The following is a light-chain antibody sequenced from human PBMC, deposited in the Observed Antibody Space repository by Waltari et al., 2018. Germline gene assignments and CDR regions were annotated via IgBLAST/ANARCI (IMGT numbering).Light chain of an antibody. CDR3: QQYYRSRT. CDR2: WAS. Sequence: HSVFYQSDDQNYLAWYQHKPGQPPKLRFYWASTRESGVPDRFSASGSGTDFTLTINNLQAEDVAVYYCQQYYRSRTFGQGTKVEIK. CDR1: HSVFYQSDDQNY. V-gene: IGKV4-1*01. J-gene: IGKJ1*01.